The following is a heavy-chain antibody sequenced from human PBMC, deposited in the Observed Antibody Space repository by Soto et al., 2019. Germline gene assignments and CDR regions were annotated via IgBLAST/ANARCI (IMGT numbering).Heavy chain of an antibody. J-gene: IGHJ4*02. CDR2: IYRTGST. V-gene: IGHV4-4*02. CDR3: ASRDPGTSVDY. Sequence: NPSETLSLTCAVSGGSFPSNNWWTWVRQHPGQGLEWIGEIYRTGSTNYNPSLKSRVTISLDKSENQFSLKVTSLTAADTAVYYCASRDPGTSVDYWGQGTLVTVSS. D-gene: IGHD1-7*01. CDR1: GGSFPSNNW.